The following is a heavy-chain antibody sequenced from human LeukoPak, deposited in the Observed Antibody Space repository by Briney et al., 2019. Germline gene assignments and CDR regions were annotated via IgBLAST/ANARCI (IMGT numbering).Heavy chain of an antibody. D-gene: IGHD6-13*01. J-gene: IGHJ6*04. CDR2: INHSGST. Sequence: SETLSLTSAVYGGSFSGYYWSWIRQPPGKGLEWIGEINHSGSTNYNPSLKSRVTISVDTSKNQFSLKLSSVTAADTAVYYCARDPLSGIVAAAAPYSYGMDVWGKGTTVTVSS. CDR3: ARDPLSGIVAAAAPYSYGMDV. CDR1: GGSFSGYY. V-gene: IGHV4-34*01.